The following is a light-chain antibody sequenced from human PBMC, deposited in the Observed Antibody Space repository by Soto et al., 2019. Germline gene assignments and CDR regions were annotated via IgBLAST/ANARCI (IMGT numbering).Light chain of an antibody. CDR3: QQSYSTPQNT. CDR1: QSIRYY. CDR2: AAS. Sequence: DLQMTQSPSSLSASVGDRVTITCRASQSIRYYLNWYQQKPGKAPKLLIYAASSLQSGVPSRFSGSASITDFTHTISSLLPEDFATYYCQQSYSTPQNTFGQGTQLEIK. V-gene: IGKV1-39*01. J-gene: IGKJ2*01.